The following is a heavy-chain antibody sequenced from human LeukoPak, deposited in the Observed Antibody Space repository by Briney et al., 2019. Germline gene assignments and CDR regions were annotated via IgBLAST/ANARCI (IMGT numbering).Heavy chain of an antibody. D-gene: IGHD1-1*01. J-gene: IGHJ3*02. CDR1: GFTFSSYS. Sequence: GGSLRLSCAASGFTFSSYSMNWVRQAPGKGLEWVSYISSSSSSIYYADSVKGRFTISRDNSKNTLYLQMNSLRPEDTAVYYCVKDHPKWNDQAFDIWGQGTMVIVSS. CDR2: ISSSSSSI. CDR3: VKDHPKWNDQAFDI. V-gene: IGHV3-48*01.